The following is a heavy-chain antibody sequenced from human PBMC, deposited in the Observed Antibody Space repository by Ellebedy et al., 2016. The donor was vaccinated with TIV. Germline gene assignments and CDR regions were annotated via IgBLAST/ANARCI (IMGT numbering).Heavy chain of an antibody. CDR1: GGSISSYY. CDR2: IYYSGST. D-gene: IGHD3-22*01. Sequence: SETLSLTCTVSGGSISSYYWSWIRQPPGKGLEWIGYIYYSGSTNYNPSLKSRVTISVDTSKNQFSLKLSSVTAADTAVYYCAEDSSGSYWYFDLWGRGTLVTVSS. CDR3: AEDSSGSYWYFDL. J-gene: IGHJ2*01. V-gene: IGHV4-59*08.